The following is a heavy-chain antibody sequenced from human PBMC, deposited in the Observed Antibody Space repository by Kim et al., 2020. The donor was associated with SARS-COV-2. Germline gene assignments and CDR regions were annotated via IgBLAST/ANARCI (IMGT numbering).Heavy chain of an antibody. CDR1: GGTFSSYA. CDR2: IIPIFGTA. D-gene: IGHD6-19*01. J-gene: IGHJ4*02. CDR3: GTVNQQWLAY. V-gene: IGHV1-69*13. Sequence: SVKVSCKASGGTFSSYAISWVRQAPGQGLEWMGGIIPIFGTANYAQKFQGRVTITADESTSTAYMELSSLRSEDTAVYYCGTVNQQWLAYWGQGTLVTDSS.